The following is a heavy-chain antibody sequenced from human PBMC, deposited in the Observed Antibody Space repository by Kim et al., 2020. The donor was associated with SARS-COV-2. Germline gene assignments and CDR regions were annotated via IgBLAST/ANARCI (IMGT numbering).Heavy chain of an antibody. J-gene: IGHJ4*02. CDR3: VKAMHYYDSSGFIQPETDPYYFDY. V-gene: IGHV3-64D*09. D-gene: IGHD3-22*01. CDR2: ISSNGGST. Sequence: GGSLRLSCSASGFTFSSYAMHWVRQAPGKGLEYVSAISSNGGSTYYADSVKGRFTISRDNSKNTLYLQMSSLRAEDTAVYYCVKAMHYYDSSGFIQPETDPYYFDYWGQGTLVTVSS. CDR1: GFTFSSYA.